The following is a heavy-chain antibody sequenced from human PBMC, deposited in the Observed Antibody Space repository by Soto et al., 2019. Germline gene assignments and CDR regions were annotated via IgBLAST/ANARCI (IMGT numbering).Heavy chain of an antibody. J-gene: IGHJ4*02. Sequence: GGSLRLSCAASGFSFSNYAMSWVRQAPGKGLEWVANVNQDGGEKFYVGSVKGRFTISRDNAMNSLYLQMNSLRAEDTAVYYCARGRPVPYWGQGTLVTVSS. CDR1: GFSFSNYA. CDR3: ARGRPVPY. D-gene: IGHD3-10*01. CDR2: VNQDGGEK. V-gene: IGHV3-7*01.